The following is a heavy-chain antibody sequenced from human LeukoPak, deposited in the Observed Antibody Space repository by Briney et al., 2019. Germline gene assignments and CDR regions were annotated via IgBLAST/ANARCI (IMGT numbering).Heavy chain of an antibody. CDR3: ARRIHSGYDLVDY. CDR2: MNPNSGNT. V-gene: IGHV1-8*02. J-gene: IGHJ4*02. D-gene: IGHD5-12*01. CDR1: RYTFTGYY. Sequence: GASVKVSCKTSRYTFTGYYMHWVRQAPGQGLEWMGWMNPNSGNTGYAQKFQGRVTMTRNTSISTAYMELSSLRSEDTAVYYCARRIHSGYDLVDYWGQGTLVTVSS.